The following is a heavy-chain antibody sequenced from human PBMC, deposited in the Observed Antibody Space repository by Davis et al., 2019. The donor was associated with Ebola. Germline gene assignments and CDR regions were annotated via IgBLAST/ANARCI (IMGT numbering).Heavy chain of an antibody. CDR1: GGSISTSY. D-gene: IGHD5-24*01. J-gene: IGHJ3*02. V-gene: IGHV4-59*01. CDR2: IYHRGDA. CDR3: ARPRRDPYANEPFNI. Sequence: MPSETLSLTCTVSGGSISTSYWSWMRQPPGKGLEWIGYIYHRGDAIYNPSLNSRVTISLDTSRNQISLNLASVTAADTAVYYCARPRRDPYANEPFNIWGQGTMATVSS.